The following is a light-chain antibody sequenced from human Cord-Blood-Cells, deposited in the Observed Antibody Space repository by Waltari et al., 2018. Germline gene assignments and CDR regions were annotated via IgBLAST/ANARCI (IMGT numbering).Light chain of an antibody. CDR2: KDS. CDR1: ALPKPY. J-gene: IGLJ3*02. Sequence: SYELTQPPSVSVSPGQTARLPCSGDALPKPYAYWYQQKPGQAPVLVIYKDSERPSGIPERFSGSSSGTTVTLTISGVQAEDEADYYCQSADSSGTYPVFGGGTKLTVL. V-gene: IGLV3-25*03. CDR3: QSADSSGTYPV.